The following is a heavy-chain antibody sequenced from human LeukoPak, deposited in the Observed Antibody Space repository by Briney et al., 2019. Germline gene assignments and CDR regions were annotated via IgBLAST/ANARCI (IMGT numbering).Heavy chain of an antibody. J-gene: IGHJ5*02. V-gene: IGHV3-11*01. CDR2: ISSSGSTI. CDR3: ARVRGYGSGGYPFDP. Sequence: GGSLRLSCAASGFTFSDYYMSWIRQAPGKGLEWVSYISSSGSTIYYADSVKGRFTISRDSAKNSLYLQLNSLRAEDTAVYYCARVRGYGSGGYPFDPWGQGTLVTVSS. D-gene: IGHD3-10*01. CDR1: GFTFSDYY.